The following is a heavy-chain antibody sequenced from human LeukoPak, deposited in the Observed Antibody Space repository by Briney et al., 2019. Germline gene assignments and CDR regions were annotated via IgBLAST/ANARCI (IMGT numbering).Heavy chain of an antibody. V-gene: IGHV1-24*01. CDR3: GTVPGYTSGWTPTDY. D-gene: IGHD6-19*01. CDR1: GYTLTESS. CDR2: FDPEDGQT. J-gene: IGHJ4*02. Sequence: ASVKVSCKVSGYTLTESSMHWVRQAPGKGLEWVRGFDPEDGQTFYAQNFQGRVTMTEDTATDTAYMELRSLRPDDTAVYYCGTVPGYTSGWTPTDYWGQGTLVTVSS.